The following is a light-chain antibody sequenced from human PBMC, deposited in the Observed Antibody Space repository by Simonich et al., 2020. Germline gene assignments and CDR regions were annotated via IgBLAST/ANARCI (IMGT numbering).Light chain of an antibody. CDR3: SSYTSSSLRV. Sequence: QSALTQPASVSGSPGQSITISCTGTSRDVGGYNYVSWYQQHPGKAPKLMIYDVSKRPSGVSNRFSVSKSGNTASLTISGLQAEDEADYYCSSYTSSSLRVFGGGTKLTVL. CDR1: SRDVGGYNY. J-gene: IGLJ3*02. CDR2: DVS. V-gene: IGLV2-14*01.